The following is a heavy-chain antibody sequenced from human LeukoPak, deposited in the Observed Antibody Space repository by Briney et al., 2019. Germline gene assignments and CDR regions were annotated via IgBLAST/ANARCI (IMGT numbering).Heavy chain of an antibody. D-gene: IGHD6-6*01. V-gene: IGHV3-23*01. CDR1: GFTFSNSA. CDR3: AKDRTSSPGAY. CDR2: ISGSGGST. J-gene: IGHJ4*02. Sequence: GGSLRLSCAASGFTFSNSAMSWARQAPGKGLEWVSGISGSGGSTYYAESVKGRFTISRDNSKNTLYLQMNSLRAEDTAVYYCAKDRTSSPGAYWGQGTPVTVSS.